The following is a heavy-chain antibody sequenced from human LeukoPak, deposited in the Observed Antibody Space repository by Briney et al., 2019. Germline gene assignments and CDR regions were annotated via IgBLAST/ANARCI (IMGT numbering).Heavy chain of an antibody. D-gene: IGHD3-10*01. CDR2: IFYSGTT. CDR3: ARVIGWFGGFDY. CDR1: GGSISSNY. Sequence: SETLSLTCTVSGGSISSNYWSWIRQPPGKELEWIGYIFYSGTTTYNPSLKSRVTISVDKSKNQFSLKLSSVTAADTAVYYCARVIGWFGGFDYWGQGTLVTVSS. V-gene: IGHV4-59*12. J-gene: IGHJ4*02.